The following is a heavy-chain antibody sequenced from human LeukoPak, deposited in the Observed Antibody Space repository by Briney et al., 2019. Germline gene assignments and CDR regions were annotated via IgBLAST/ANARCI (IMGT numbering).Heavy chain of an antibody. D-gene: IGHD6-19*01. CDR3: ARLGPQWLDSYDAFDI. Sequence: PSETLSLTCTVSGGSISSSSYYWGWIRQPPGKGLEWIGSIYYSGSTYYNPSLKSRVTISVDTSKNQFSLKLSSVTAADTAVYYCARLGPQWLDSYDAFDIRGQGTMVTVSS. CDR1: GGSISSSSYY. V-gene: IGHV4-39*07. J-gene: IGHJ3*02. CDR2: IYYSGST.